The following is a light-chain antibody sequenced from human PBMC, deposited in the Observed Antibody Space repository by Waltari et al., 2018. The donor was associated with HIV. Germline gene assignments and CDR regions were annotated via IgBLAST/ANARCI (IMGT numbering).Light chain of an antibody. CDR3: ATWDGSLGGAYV. V-gene: IGLV1-47*01. CDR2: RDN. CDR1: TSNVGSNF. J-gene: IGLJ1*01. Sequence: QSVLTQPPSASGTPGQRVTISCSGTTSNVGSNFLSWYQQLPGTAPKLLIYRDNRRPSGVPDRFSGSKSGASASRAISGLRSEDEGDYYCATWDGSLGGAYVFGAGTKVSVL.